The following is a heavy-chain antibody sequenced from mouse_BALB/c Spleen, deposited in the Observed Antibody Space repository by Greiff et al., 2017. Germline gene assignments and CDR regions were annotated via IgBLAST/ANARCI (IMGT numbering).Heavy chain of an antibody. CDR1: GFTFSSFG. D-gene: IGHD2-4*01. J-gene: IGHJ3*01. CDR2: ISSGSSTI. CDR3: ARSGDYPFAY. V-gene: IGHV5-17*02. Sequence: EVQRVESGGGLVQPGGSRKLSCAASGFTFSSFGMHWVRQAPEKGLEWVAYISSGSSTIYYADTVKGRFTISRDNPKNTLFLQMTSLRSEDTAMYYCARSGDYPFAYWGQGTLVTVSA.